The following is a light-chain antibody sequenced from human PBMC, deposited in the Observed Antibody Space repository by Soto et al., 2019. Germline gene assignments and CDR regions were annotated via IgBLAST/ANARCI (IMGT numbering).Light chain of an antibody. J-gene: IGKJ2*01. CDR2: ATS. CDR3: QQYGGAPPAYT. V-gene: IGKV3-20*01. Sequence: EVVLTQSPGPLSLSPGERATLSCRASQSVDRNYLSWFQHKSGQPPRVRVFATSSRAAGTPVRFSGSGSGTNFTLPITRVEPEDFGVYYCQQYGGAPPAYTFGLGTKREI. CDR1: QSVDRNY.